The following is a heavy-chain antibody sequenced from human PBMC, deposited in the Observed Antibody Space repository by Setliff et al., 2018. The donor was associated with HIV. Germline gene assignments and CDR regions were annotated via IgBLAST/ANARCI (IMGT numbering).Heavy chain of an antibody. D-gene: IGHD5-12*01. CDR3: AKVGREYSGYDFTFDY. V-gene: IGHV3-21*01. CDR1: GFSFSRYT. CDR2: ITSNLNY. Sequence: GGSLRLSCVASGFSFSRYTMMWVRQTPGQGLEWVSSITSNLNYKYADSVKGRFTISRDNSKNNLYLQMNSLSPEDTAVYYCAKVGREYSGYDFTFDYWGQGTLVTVSS. J-gene: IGHJ4*02.